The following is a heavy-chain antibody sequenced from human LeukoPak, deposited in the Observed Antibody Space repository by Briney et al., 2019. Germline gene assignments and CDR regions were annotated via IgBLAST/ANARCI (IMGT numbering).Heavy chain of an antibody. V-gene: IGHV3-53*01. CDR2: IYSGGST. J-gene: IGHJ4*02. CDR3: ASEVFLPYDSSGYYGY. Sequence: GGSLRLSCAASGFIFSSYSMSWVRQAPGKGLEWVSVIYSGGSTYYADSVKGRFTISRDNSKNTLYLQMNSLRAEDTAVYYCASEVFLPYDSSGYYGYWGQGTLVTVSS. CDR1: GFIFSSYS. D-gene: IGHD3-22*01.